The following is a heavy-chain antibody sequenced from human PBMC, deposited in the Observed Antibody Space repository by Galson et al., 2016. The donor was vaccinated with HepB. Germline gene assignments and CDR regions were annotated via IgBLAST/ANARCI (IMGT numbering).Heavy chain of an antibody. CDR1: GYTFTSYG. V-gene: IGHV1-18*01. CDR3: ARVPIMITLGGPYGMDV. Sequence: SVKVSCKASGYTFTSYGISWVRQAPGQGLEWMGWISAYNGNTKYAQKLQGRVTMTTDTSTSTAYMELRSLRSDDTAVYYCARVPIMITLGGPYGMDVWGKGTTVTVSS. J-gene: IGHJ6*04. D-gene: IGHD3-16*01. CDR2: ISAYNGNT.